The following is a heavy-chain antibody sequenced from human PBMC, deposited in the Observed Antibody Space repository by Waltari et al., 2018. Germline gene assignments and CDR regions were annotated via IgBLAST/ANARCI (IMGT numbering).Heavy chain of an antibody. CDR1: GGSISSYY. D-gene: IGHD3-22*01. J-gene: IGHJ6*02. CDR3: ARTYYYDSSGYRYYYYYGMDV. Sequence: QVQLQESGPGLVKPSETLSLTCTVSGGSISSYYWRWIRQPPGQGLEWIGYIYYSGSTNYNPSLKSRVTISVDTSKNQFSLKLSSVTAADTAVYYCARTYYYDSSGYRYYYYYGMDVWGQGTTVTVSS. V-gene: IGHV4-59*01. CDR2: IYYSGST.